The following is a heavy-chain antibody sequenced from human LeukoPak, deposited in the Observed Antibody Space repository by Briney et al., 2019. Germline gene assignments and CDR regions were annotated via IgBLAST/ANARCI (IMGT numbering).Heavy chain of an antibody. CDR1: GFTFSSYA. J-gene: IGHJ6*03. CDR2: LWYDGSNE. CDR3: AKGMTTGPRSVYHYMDV. V-gene: IGHV3-33*08. D-gene: IGHD4-17*01. Sequence: GGSLRLSCAASGFTFSSYAMSWVRQAPGKGLEWLSLLWYDGSNEYYADSVKGRFTISRDNSKNTLYLQMNSLRAEDTAVYYCAKGMTTGPRSVYHYMDVWGKGTTVTVSS.